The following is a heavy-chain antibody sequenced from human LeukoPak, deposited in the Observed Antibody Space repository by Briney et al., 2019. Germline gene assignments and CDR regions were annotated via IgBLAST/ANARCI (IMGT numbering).Heavy chain of an antibody. CDR2: IWYDGSTK. V-gene: IGHV3-33*01. CDR1: GFNLSNYG. J-gene: IGHJ4*02. CDR3: ARDSGFGELVTYYFDY. Sequence: GGSLRLSCAASGFNLSNYGMHWVRQVPGKGLEWVAVIWYDGSTKYYANYVEGRFTVSRDNSKNTLYLQMNILRPEDTAIYYCARDSGFGELVTYYFDYWGQGTLVTVSS. D-gene: IGHD3-10*01.